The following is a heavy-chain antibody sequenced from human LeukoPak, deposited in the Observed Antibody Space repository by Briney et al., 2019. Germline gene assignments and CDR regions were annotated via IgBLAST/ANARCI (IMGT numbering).Heavy chain of an antibody. CDR3: AREGGVVTTILFDY. J-gene: IGHJ4*02. CDR2: INNDGSST. Sequence: PGGSLRLSCAASGFTFRSHWMHWVRQAPGKGLVWVSRINNDGSSTTYADSVKGRFTISRDNAKNTLYQQMNSLRAEDTAVYYCAREGGVVTTILFDYWGQGTLVTVSS. V-gene: IGHV3-74*01. D-gene: IGHD2-21*02. CDR1: GFTFRSHW.